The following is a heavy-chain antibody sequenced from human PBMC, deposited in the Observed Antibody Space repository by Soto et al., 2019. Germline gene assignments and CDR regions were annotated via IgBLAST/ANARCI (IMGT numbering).Heavy chain of an antibody. D-gene: IGHD7-27*01. CDR1: GFSLSTSGVG. Sequence: SGPTLVKPTQTLTLTCTFSGFSLSTSGVGVGWIRQPPGKALEWLALIYWDDDKRYSPSLKSRLTITKDTSKNQVVLTMTNMDPVDTATYYCAHRPPHLVHNWGAFDIWGQGTMVTVSS. V-gene: IGHV2-5*02. CDR3: AHRPPHLVHNWGAFDI. CDR2: IYWDDDK. J-gene: IGHJ3*02.